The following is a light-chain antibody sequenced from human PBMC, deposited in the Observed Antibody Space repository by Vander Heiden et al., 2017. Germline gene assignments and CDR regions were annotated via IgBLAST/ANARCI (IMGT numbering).Light chain of an antibody. CDR3: QQYNSRYT. CDR2: KAS. Sequence: THVTQSPSPLSASVGDRVTITCRASQSISSWLAWYQQKPGKAPKLLIYKASSLESGVPSRFSGSGSGTEFTLTISSLQPDDFATYYCQQYNSRYTFGQGTKLEIK. CDR1: QSISSW. V-gene: IGKV1-5*03. J-gene: IGKJ2*01.